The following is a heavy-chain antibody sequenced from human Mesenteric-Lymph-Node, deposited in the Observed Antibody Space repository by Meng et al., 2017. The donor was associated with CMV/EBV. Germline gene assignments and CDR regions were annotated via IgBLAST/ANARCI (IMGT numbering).Heavy chain of an antibody. V-gene: IGHV1-3*01. Sequence: KVSCKASGYTFTTYAIHWLRQAPGQRLEWMGWIIVGNGHTQYSQKFQGRGTITRDTSASTAYMELSSLRSEDTAVYYCARDSLADYWGQGTLVTVSS. CDR3: ARDSLADY. J-gene: IGHJ4*02. CDR2: IIVGNGHT. CDR1: GYTFTTYA.